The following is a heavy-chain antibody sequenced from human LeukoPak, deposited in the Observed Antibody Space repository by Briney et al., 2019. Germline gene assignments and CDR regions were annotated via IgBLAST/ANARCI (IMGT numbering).Heavy chain of an antibody. CDR3: AKDQWGLDY. D-gene: IGHD1-26*01. Sequence: GGSLRLSCAASGFTLSSNAMSWVRQAPGKGPEWVSAISGSGVTTYYADSVKGRFTISRDNSKNTLFLQMNSLRAEATAVYYCAKDQWGLDYWGQGTLVTVSS. CDR2: ISGSGVTT. CDR1: GFTLSSNA. J-gene: IGHJ4*02. V-gene: IGHV3-23*01.